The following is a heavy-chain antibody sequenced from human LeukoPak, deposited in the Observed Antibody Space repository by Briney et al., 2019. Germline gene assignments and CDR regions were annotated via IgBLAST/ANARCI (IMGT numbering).Heavy chain of an antibody. Sequence: GGSLRLSCAASGFTFSSYSMNWVRQAPGKGLEWVSSISSSSSYIYYADSVKGRFTISRDNAKNSLYLQMNSLRAEDTAVYYCARGQERELQPPDYWGQGTLVTVSS. D-gene: IGHD1-26*01. CDR2: ISSSSSYI. CDR3: ARGQERELQPPDY. J-gene: IGHJ4*02. CDR1: GFTFSSYS. V-gene: IGHV3-21*01.